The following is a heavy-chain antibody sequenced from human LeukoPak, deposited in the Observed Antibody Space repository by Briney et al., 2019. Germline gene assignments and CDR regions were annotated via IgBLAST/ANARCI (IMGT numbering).Heavy chain of an antibody. CDR3: ARWPIAAAPPVYYFDY. V-gene: IGHV3-53*01. Sequence: GGSLRLSCATSGFTFNTYSLNWVRQAPGKRLEWVSVIYSGGSTYYADSVKGRFTISRDNSKNTLYLQMNSLRAEDTAVYYCARWPIAAAPPVYYFDYWGQGTLFTVSS. D-gene: IGHD6-13*01. CDR2: IYSGGST. CDR1: GFTFNTYS. J-gene: IGHJ4*02.